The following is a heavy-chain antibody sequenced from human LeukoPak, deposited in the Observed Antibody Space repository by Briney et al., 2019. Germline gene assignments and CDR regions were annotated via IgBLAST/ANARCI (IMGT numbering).Heavy chain of an antibody. D-gene: IGHD5-18*01. CDR3: ARVGYSYGHGWFDP. CDR1: GFTFSSYE. V-gene: IGHV3-48*03. CDR2: ISSSGSII. J-gene: IGHJ5*02. Sequence: PGGSLRLSCAASGFTFSSYEMDWVRQAPGKGLEWVSYISSSGSIIYYADSVKGRFTISRDNAKNSLYLQMNSLRAEDTAVYYCARVGYSYGHGWFDPWGQGTLVTVSS.